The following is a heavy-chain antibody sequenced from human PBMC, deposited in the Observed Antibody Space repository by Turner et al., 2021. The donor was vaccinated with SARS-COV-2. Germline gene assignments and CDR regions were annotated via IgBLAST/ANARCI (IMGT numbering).Heavy chain of an antibody. CDR3: ARDKEELRYFDWLPKPLDY. Sequence: QVQLVESGGGLVKPGGSLRLSCAASGFPFSHYYMSWIRQAPGKGLEWVSYISSSGTIIYYADSVKGRFTISRDNAKNSLFLLLNSLRAEDTAVYYCARDKEELRYFDWLPKPLDYWGQGTLVTVSS. J-gene: IGHJ4*02. V-gene: IGHV3-11*01. CDR1: GFPFSHYY. CDR2: ISSSGTII. D-gene: IGHD3-9*01.